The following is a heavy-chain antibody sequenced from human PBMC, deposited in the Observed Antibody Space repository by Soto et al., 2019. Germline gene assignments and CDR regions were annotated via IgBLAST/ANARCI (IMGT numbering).Heavy chain of an antibody. Sequence: PSETLSLTCTVAGGSISSSSYYWGWIRQPPGKGLEWIGSIYYSGSTYYNPSLKSRVTISVDTSKNQFSLKLSSVTAADTAVYYCARHLGRYYDFWSGLSWFDPWGQGTLVTVS. CDR3: ARHLGRYYDFWSGLSWFDP. D-gene: IGHD3-3*01. CDR1: GGSISSSSYY. V-gene: IGHV4-39*01. CDR2: IYYSGST. J-gene: IGHJ5*02.